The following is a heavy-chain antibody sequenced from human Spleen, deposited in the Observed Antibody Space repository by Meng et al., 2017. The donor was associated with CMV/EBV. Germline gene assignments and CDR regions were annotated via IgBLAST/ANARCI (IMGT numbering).Heavy chain of an antibody. CDR3: ARGGWFGSSWYLDY. CDR2: ISNDGNVT. D-gene: IGHD3-10*01. CDR1: GFTFGSYA. J-gene: IGHJ4*02. V-gene: IGHV3-64*02. Sequence: SGFTFGSYAMHWVRQAPGTGLEYLSAISNDGNVTYYADSVKGRFTLSRDNSKNTLYLQMGSLRADDMAIYYCARGGWFGSSWYLDYWGLGTLVTVSS.